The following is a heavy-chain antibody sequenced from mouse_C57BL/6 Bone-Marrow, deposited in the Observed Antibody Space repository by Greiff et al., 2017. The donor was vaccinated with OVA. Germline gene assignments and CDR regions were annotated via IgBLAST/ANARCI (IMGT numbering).Heavy chain of an antibody. V-gene: IGHV2-9-1*01. CDR2: IWPGGGT. J-gene: IGHJ3*01. Sequence: QVQLKESGPGLVAPSQSLSITCTVSGFSLTSYAISWVRQPPGKGLEWLGVIWPGGGTNYNSALKSRLSISKDNSKSQVFLKMNSLQTDDTARYYCARFYDGYYVGFAYWGQGTLVTVSA. CDR1: GFSLTSYA. CDR3: ARFYDGYYVGFAY. D-gene: IGHD2-3*01.